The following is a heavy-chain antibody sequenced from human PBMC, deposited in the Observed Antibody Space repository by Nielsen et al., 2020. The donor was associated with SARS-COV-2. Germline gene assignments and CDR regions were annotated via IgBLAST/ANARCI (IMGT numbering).Heavy chain of an antibody. CDR2: IRYDGSNK. D-gene: IGHD2-15*01. V-gene: IGHV3-30*02. J-gene: IGHJ1*01. CDR1: GFTFSSYG. CDR3: AMDIVVVVGLSVEPFQH. Sequence: GESLKISCAASGFTFSSYGMHWVRQAPGKGLEWVAFIRYDGSNKYYADSVKGRFTISRDNSKNTLYLQMNSLRAEDTAVYYCAMDIVVVVGLSVEPFQHWGQGTLVTVSS.